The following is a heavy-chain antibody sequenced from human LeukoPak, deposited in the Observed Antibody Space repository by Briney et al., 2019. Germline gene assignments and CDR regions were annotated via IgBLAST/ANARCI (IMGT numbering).Heavy chain of an antibody. J-gene: IGHJ4*02. CDR2: INRNSDYI. CDR1: GFTFSRYS. V-gene: IGHV3-21*01. Sequence: PGGSLRLSCAASGFTFSRYSMNWARQAPGKGLEWVSCINRNSDYIYYADSVKGRFTISRDNAKNSLYLQMDSLRAEDTAVYYCASGPYDSGLPARHENWGQGTLVTVSS. CDR3: ASGPYDSGLPARHEN. D-gene: IGHD3-22*01.